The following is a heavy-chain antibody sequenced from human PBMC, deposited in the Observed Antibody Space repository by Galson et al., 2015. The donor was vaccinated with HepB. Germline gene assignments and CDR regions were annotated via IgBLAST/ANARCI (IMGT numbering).Heavy chain of an antibody. D-gene: IGHD6-6*01. CDR2: IWYDESNK. Sequence: SLRLSCAASGFTFSSYGMHWVRQAPGKGLEWVAVIWYDESNKYYADSVKGRFTISRDNSKNTLYLQMNSLRAEDTAVYYCARGNPSIAARERILFYWGQGTLVTVSS. V-gene: IGHV3-33*01. CDR3: ARGNPSIAARERILFY. J-gene: IGHJ4*02. CDR1: GFTFSSYG.